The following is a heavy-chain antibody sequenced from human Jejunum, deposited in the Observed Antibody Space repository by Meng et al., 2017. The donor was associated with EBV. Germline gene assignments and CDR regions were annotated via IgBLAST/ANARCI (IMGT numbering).Heavy chain of an antibody. J-gene: IGHJ4*02. CDR1: TDFISMYEW. Sequence: LEKSGPGTVKPSGTLSLPCAFSTDFISMYEWWSWVRQPPGKGLEWLGEINQVGSTYYNPSLKSRVTISIDTSKRQFSLRLNSMTAADTAVYYCARASSERLLDYWGQGTLVTVSS. V-gene: IGHV4-4*02. CDR3: ARASSERLLDY. CDR2: INQVGST. D-gene: IGHD1-14*01.